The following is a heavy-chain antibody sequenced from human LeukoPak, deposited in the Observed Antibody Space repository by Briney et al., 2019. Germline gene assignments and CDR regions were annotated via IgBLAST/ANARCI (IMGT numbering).Heavy chain of an antibody. CDR1: GFSLSDFT. CDR2: IWYDGSNK. V-gene: IGHV3-33*08. D-gene: IGHD3-22*01. Sequence: PGGSLRLSCVASGFSLSDFTMNWVRQAPGEGLEWVAVIWYDGSNKYYADSVKGRFTISRDNSKNTLYLQMNSLRAEDTAVYYCARDGARISGYIDYWGQGTLVTVSS. CDR3: ARDGARISGYIDY. J-gene: IGHJ4*02.